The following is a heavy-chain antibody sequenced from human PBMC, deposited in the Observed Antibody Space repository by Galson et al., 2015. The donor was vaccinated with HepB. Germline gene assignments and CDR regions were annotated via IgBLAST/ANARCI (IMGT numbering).Heavy chain of an antibody. CDR1: GFTFSAYS. D-gene: IGHD6-13*01. V-gene: IGHV3-48*01. CDR3: ARDSPRGSSNSLYNWFDP. J-gene: IGHJ5*02. Sequence: SLRLSCAASGFTFSAYSMNWVRQAPGKGLEWVSYISSSSTTIYYADSVKGRFTISRDNAKNSLFLQMDSLRAGDTAVYYCARDSPRGSSNSLYNWFDPWGQGTLVTVSS. CDR2: ISSSSTTI.